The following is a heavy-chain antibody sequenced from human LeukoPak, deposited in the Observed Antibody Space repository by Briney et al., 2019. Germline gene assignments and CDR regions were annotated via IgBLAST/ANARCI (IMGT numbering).Heavy chain of an antibody. J-gene: IGHJ5*02. V-gene: IGHV1-8*03. D-gene: IGHD5-24*01. CDR1: GYTFTNYD. Sequence: GASVKVSCKASGYTFTNYDINWVRQATGQGLEWMGWMNPNSGNTGYAQKFQGRVTITRNTSISTAYMELSSLRSEDTAVYYCARGLVRWLQFEFDPWGQGTLVTVSS. CDR3: ARGLVRWLQFEFDP. CDR2: MNPNSGNT.